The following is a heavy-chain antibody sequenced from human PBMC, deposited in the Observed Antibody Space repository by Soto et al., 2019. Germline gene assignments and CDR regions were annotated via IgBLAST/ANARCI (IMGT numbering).Heavy chain of an antibody. CDR3: AKDHRNGGSRVDY. D-gene: IGHD2-15*01. J-gene: IGHJ4*02. CDR2: ISYDGNNR. Sequence: GMGLEWVAFISYDGNNRNYADSVKGRFTISRDNSKDALFLQMSSLRTEDTAVYYCAKDHRNGGSRVDYWGQGTLVTVSS. V-gene: IGHV3-30*18.